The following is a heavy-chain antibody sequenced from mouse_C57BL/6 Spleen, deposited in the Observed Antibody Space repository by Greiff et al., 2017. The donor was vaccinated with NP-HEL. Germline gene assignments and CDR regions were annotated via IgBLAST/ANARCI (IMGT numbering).Heavy chain of an antibody. CDR2: INPNDGGT. CDR3: ARKGAAQAPFAY. J-gene: IGHJ3*01. Sequence: VQLQQSGPELVKPGASVKISCKASGYTFTGYCMDWVKQSPGKSLEWIGDINPNDGGTIYNQKFKGKATLTVDKSSSTAYMELRSLISEDTAVYYCARKGAAQAPFAYWGQGTLVTVSA. D-gene: IGHD3-2*02. V-gene: IGHV1-18*01. CDR1: GYTFTGYC.